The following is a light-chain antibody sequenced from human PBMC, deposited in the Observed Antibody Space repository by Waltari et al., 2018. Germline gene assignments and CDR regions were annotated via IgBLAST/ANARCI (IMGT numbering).Light chain of an antibody. Sequence: SALTQPASVSGSLGQSITFSCTGTSSAVGGYNYVSWYQQHPGKAPKLMIHDVSNRPSGVSIRFSGSKSGNTASLTISGLQADDEADYYCISYSSATPGNVVIGGGTKLTVL. CDR1: SSAVGGYNY. V-gene: IGLV2-14*01. J-gene: IGLJ2*01. CDR2: DVS. CDR3: ISYSSATPGNVV.